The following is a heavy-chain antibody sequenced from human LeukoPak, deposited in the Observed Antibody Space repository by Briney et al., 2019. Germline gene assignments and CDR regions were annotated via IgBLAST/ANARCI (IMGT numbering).Heavy chain of an antibody. D-gene: IGHD5-18*01. V-gene: IGHV4-61*02. CDR2: IYTSGST. J-gene: IGHJ4*02. CDR1: GGSISSGSYY. CDR3: AGLGYSYGSYFDY. Sequence: SETLSLTCTVSGGSISSGSYYWSWIRQPAGKGLEWIGRIYTSGSTNYNPSLKSRVTISVDTSKNQFSLKLSSVTAADTAVYYCAGLGYSYGSYFDYWGQGTLVTVSS.